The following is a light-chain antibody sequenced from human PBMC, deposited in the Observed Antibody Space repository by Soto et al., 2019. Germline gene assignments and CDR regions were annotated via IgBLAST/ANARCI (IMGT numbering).Light chain of an antibody. J-gene: IGLJ1*01. CDR3: SSYAGSSTYV. V-gene: IGLV2-8*01. Sequence: QSGLTQPPSASGPPGQSGTIACNRNSSDDGGYDYVSWYQQHPGKAPKLMIYEVSKRPSGVPDRFSGSKSGNTASLTVSGLQDEDAADYYCSSYAGSSTYVFGTGTKVTVL. CDR2: EVS. CDR1: SSDDGGYDY.